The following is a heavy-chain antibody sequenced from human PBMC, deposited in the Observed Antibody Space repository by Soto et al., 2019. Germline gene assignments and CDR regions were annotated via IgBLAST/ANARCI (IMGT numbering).Heavy chain of an antibody. CDR3: AKLLAPSRYQLLYVAAAMDV. CDR2: ISGSGGST. V-gene: IGHV3-23*01. CDR1: GFTFSSYA. J-gene: IGHJ6*02. Sequence: PGGSLRLSCAASGFTFSSYAMSWVRQAPGKGLEWVSAISGSGGSTYYADSVKGRFTISRDNSKNTLYLQMNSLRAEDTAVYYCAKLLAPSRYQLLYVAAAMDVWGQGTTVTVSS. D-gene: IGHD2-2*02.